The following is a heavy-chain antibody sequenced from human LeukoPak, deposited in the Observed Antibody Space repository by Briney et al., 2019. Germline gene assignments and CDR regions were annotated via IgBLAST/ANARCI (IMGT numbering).Heavy chain of an antibody. D-gene: IGHD5-24*01. V-gene: IGHV4-59*01. Sequence: SETLSLTCTVSGGSISSYCWSWIRQPPGKGLEWIGYIYYSGSTNYNPSLKSRVTISVDTSKNQFSLKLSSVTAADTAVYYCAREWLQPKENYYYYYGMDVWGQGTTVTVSS. CDR1: GGSISSYC. CDR2: IYYSGST. CDR3: AREWLQPKENYYYYYGMDV. J-gene: IGHJ6*02.